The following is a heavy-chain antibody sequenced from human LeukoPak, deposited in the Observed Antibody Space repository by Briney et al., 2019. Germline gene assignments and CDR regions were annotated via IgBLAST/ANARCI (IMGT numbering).Heavy chain of an antibody. D-gene: IGHD5-18*01. V-gene: IGHV3-23*01. Sequence: PGGSLRLSCAASGFTFSSYWMHWVRHTPGKGLEWVSAISESGSGTYYADSVKGRFTISRDNSKDTLSLQMNSLRAEDTAVYYCAKDIAQGYTFGSIEQDYWGQGTLVTVSS. CDR2: ISESGSGT. J-gene: IGHJ4*02. CDR3: AKDIAQGYTFGSIEQDY. CDR1: GFTFSSYW.